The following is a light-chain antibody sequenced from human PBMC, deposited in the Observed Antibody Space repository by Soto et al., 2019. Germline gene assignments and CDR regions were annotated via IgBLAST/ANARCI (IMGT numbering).Light chain of an antibody. CDR1: QSISSY. V-gene: IGKV1-5*01. J-gene: IGKJ1*01. Sequence: DILLTQSPAALSASVGDRVTITCRASQSISSYLNWYQQKPGKAPKLLIFDDSTLERGGPSTFSGTGSGTEFTLTIISRQHHDFATEYYQQYSTNSLTFGQGTKVDIK. CDR2: DDS. CDR3: QQYSTNSLT.